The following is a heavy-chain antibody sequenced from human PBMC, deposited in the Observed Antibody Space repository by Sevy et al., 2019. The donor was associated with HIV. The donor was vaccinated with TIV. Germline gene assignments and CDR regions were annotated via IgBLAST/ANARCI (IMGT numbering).Heavy chain of an antibody. J-gene: IGHJ4*02. Sequence: GESLKISCAASGFTLSDYHMSWIRQAPGKGPEWVSYMSSSGYYADSVKGRFTISRDNVKNSVYLQMNSLRAEDTAVYYCARTPNYGSGSYLRGPFDYWGQGTLVTVSS. V-gene: IGHV3-11*01. CDR1: GFTLSDYH. D-gene: IGHD3-10*01. CDR3: ARTPNYGSGSYLRGPFDY. CDR2: MSSSG.